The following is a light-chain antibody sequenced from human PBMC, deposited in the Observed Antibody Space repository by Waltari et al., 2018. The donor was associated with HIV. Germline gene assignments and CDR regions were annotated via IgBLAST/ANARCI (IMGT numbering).Light chain of an antibody. Sequence: SYDLTQPPSVSVSSGQTATVTCSGVNLGHKYVSWYQQRSGQSPVLVIYQDTQRPPGIPERFFGSTAENTATLTINETQPLDEAHYSCQAWDSGTIVFGGGTSLTVL. CDR2: QDT. CDR3: QAWDSGTIV. J-gene: IGLJ3*02. CDR1: NLGHKY. V-gene: IGLV3-1*01.